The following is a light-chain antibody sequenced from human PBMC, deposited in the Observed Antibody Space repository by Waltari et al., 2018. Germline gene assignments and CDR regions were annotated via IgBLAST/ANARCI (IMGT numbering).Light chain of an antibody. CDR1: QGISSS. CDR3: QQADSFPWT. Sequence: DIQMTQSPSCVSASVGDRVTLTCRASQGISSSLAWYQQKPGTAPKFLIYGASRLQSWVPLRFSGSGSGTDFTLTIASLQPEDFATYYCQQADSFPWTFGQGTKVDIK. J-gene: IGKJ1*01. CDR2: GAS. V-gene: IGKV1-12*01.